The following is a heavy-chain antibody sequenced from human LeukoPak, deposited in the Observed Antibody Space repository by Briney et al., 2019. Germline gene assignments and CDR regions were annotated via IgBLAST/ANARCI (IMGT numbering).Heavy chain of an antibody. CDR3: ARWRKRWLQFGDFDY. V-gene: IGHV1-18*04. D-gene: IGHD5-24*01. Sequence: GASVKVSCKASGYTFTGYYMHWVRQAPGQGLEWMGWISAYNGNTNYAQKLQGRVTMTTDTSTSTAYMELRSLRSDDTAVYYCARWRKRWLQFGDFDYWGQGTLVTVSS. CDR2: ISAYNGNT. J-gene: IGHJ4*02. CDR1: GYTFTGYY.